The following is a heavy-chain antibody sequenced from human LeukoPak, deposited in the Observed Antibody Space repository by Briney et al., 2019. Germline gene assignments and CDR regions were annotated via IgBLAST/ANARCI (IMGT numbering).Heavy chain of an antibody. J-gene: IGHJ6*03. CDR3: ARGSVARFLEWLLPYYYYYYMDV. Sequence: SVKVSCKASGGTFSSYAISWVRQAPGQGLEWMGGIIPIFGAANYAQKFQGGVTITADESTSTAYMELSSLRSEDTAVYYCARGSVARFLEWLLPYYYYYYMDVWGKGTTVTVSS. D-gene: IGHD3-3*01. V-gene: IGHV1-69*13. CDR2: IIPIFGAA. CDR1: GGTFSSYA.